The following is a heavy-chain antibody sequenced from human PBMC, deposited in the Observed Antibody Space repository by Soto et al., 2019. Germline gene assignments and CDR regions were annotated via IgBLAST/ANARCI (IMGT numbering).Heavy chain of an antibody. CDR2: ISSSSSYI. Sequence: AGGSLRLSCAASGFTFSSYSMNWVRQAPGKGLEWVSSISSSSSYIYYADSVKGRFTISRDNAKNSLYLQMNSLRAEDTAVYYCARDLIVGAKGGGDYWGQGTLVTVSS. V-gene: IGHV3-21*01. D-gene: IGHD1-26*01. J-gene: IGHJ4*02. CDR3: ARDLIVGAKGGGDY. CDR1: GFTFSSYS.